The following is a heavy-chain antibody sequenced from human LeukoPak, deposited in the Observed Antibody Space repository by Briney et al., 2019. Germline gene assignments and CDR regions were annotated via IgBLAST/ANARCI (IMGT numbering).Heavy chain of an antibody. Sequence: PGGSLRLSCAASGFAFSDYYMSWIRQAPGKGLDWLSYISISGSDTFYADSVSGRFTISRDNAKNSLYLQMNSLRAEDTAVYYCARETGIAAAGTLYYYYMDVWGKGTTVTVSS. CDR3: ARETGIAAAGTLYYYYMDV. CDR2: ISISGSDT. CDR1: GFAFSDYY. J-gene: IGHJ6*03. D-gene: IGHD6-13*01. V-gene: IGHV3-11*06.